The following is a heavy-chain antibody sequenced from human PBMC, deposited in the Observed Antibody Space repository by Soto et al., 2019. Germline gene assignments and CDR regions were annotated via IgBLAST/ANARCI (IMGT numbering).Heavy chain of an antibody. CDR2: ISGSGGST. CDR1: GSTFSSYA. D-gene: IGHD6-19*01. CDR3: AKSYSSGWYSAFDI. V-gene: IGHV3-23*01. Sequence: GVLRLSCAASGSTFSSYAMSWVRQAPGKGLEWVSAISGSGGSTYYADSVKGRFTISRDNSKNTLYLQMNSLRAEDTAVYYCAKSYSSGWYSAFDIWGQGTMVTVSS. J-gene: IGHJ3*02.